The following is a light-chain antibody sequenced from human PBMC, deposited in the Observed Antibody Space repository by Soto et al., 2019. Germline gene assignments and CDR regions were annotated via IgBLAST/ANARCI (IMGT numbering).Light chain of an antibody. CDR1: QSVSTY. CDR2: DAS. Sequence: EVVLTQSPATLSLSAGERAALSCRASQSVSTYLAWYQQKPGQAPRLLIYDASNRATGIPARFSGSGSGTDFTLSISSLEPEDFAVYYCQQRRDWPLTFGQGTRLEIK. V-gene: IGKV3-11*01. J-gene: IGKJ5*01. CDR3: QQRRDWPLT.